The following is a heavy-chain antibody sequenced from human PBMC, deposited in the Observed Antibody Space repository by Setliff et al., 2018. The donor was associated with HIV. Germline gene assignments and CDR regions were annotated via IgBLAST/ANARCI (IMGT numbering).Heavy chain of an antibody. CDR1: GGSISNSSSY. V-gene: IGHV4-39*07. CDR3: ACRYYDLWSNYYTGIPY. Sequence: PSETLSLTCTVSGGSISNSSSYWGWIRQPPGKRLEWIGSIYYSGSTYYNPSLKSRVTISVDTSKNQFSLRLNSVTAADTAVYYCACRYYDLWSNYYTGIPYWGQGTLVTVS. J-gene: IGHJ4*02. D-gene: IGHD3-3*01. CDR2: IYYSGST.